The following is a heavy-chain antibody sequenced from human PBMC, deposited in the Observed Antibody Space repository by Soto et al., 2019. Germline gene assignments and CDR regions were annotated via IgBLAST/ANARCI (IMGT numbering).Heavy chain of an antibody. J-gene: IGHJ5*02. V-gene: IGHV3-21*01. D-gene: IGHD2-15*01. CDR3: ARDPGGGLSSRFAP. CDR1: GFTFSIYS. CDR2: ISSSSSYI. Sequence: GGSLRLSCAASGFTFSIYSMNWVRQAPGKGLEWVSFISSSSSYIYYADSVKGRFTISRDNAKNSLYLQMNSLRAEDTAVYYCARDPGGGLSSRFAPWGQGTLVTVSS.